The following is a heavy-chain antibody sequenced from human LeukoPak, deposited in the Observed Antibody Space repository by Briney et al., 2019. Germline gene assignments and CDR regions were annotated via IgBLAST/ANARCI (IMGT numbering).Heavy chain of an antibody. Sequence: SETLSLTCTVSGGSISSYYWSWIRQPAGKGLEWIGRIYTSGSTNYNPSLKSRVTMSVDTSKNQFSLKLSSVTAADTAVYYCARGTLSSSWYYYGMGVWGQGTTVTVSS. D-gene: IGHD6-13*01. CDR3: ARGTLSSSWYYYGMGV. CDR1: GGSISSYY. J-gene: IGHJ6*02. CDR2: IYTSGST. V-gene: IGHV4-4*07.